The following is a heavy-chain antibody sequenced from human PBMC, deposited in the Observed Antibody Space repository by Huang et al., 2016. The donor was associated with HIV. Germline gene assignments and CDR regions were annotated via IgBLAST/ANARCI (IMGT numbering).Heavy chain of an antibody. CDR2: MNPNTGNT. CDR1: GYTFTNYA. J-gene: IGHJ4*02. CDR3: ARSAYGDLDY. V-gene: IGHV1-8*02. D-gene: IGHD4-17*01. Sequence: QVHLVQSGAEVKKPGASVKVSCKASGYTFTNYAINWVRQAPGRGLEWMGGMNPNTGNTCFAQSVQGRVTMTRKTSITTAYMELTSLTSEDTAVYYCARSAYGDLDYWGLGTLVIVSS.